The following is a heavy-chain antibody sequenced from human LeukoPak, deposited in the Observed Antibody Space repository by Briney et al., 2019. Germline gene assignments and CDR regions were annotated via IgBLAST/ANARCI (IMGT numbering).Heavy chain of an antibody. D-gene: IGHD2-2*01. J-gene: IGHJ4*02. V-gene: IGHV3-66*01. CDR2: IYSGGST. CDR1: GFTVSSNY. CDR3: ASSTPTYQPLQFDY. Sequence: PGGSLRLSCTASGFTVSSNYMSWVRQAPGQGLEWVSVIYSGGSTYYADSVKGRFTISRDNSKNTLYLQMNSLRAEDTAVYYCASSTPTYQPLQFDYWGQGTLVTVSS.